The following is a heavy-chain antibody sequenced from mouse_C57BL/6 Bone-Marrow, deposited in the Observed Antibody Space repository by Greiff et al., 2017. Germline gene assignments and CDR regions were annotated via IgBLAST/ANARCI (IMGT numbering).Heavy chain of an antibody. Sequence: QVQLQQPGAELVRPGSSVKLSCKASGYTFTSYWMDWVKQRPGQGLEWIGNIYPSDSATHYNQKFKDKATLTVDKSSSTAYMQLSSLTSEDSAVYYCARGTVVRFDYWGQGTTLTVSS. CDR3: ARGTVVRFDY. J-gene: IGHJ2*01. CDR1: GYTFTSYW. D-gene: IGHD1-1*01. V-gene: IGHV1-61*01. CDR2: IYPSDSAT.